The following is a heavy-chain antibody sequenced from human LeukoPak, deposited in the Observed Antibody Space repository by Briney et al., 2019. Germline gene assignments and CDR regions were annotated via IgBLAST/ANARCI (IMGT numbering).Heavy chain of an antibody. J-gene: IGHJ3*01. V-gene: IGHV6-1*01. CDR2: TYRSKWYN. D-gene: IGHD1-14*01. CDR1: GDSVSSNSAA. Sequence: SQTLSLTCAVSGDSVSSNSAAWNWIRQSPSRGLEWLGRTYRSKWYNDYAVSVKSRIAINPDTSKNQFSLQLNSVTPEDTAVYYCVRDDGIGLDAFDVWSPGTMVTVSS. CDR3: VRDDGIGLDAFDV.